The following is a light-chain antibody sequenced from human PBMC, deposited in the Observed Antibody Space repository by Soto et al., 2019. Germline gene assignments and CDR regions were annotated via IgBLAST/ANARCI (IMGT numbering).Light chain of an antibody. J-gene: IGKJ1*01. V-gene: IGKV1-5*01. CDR1: QGISRW. CDR3: QQYTTYWT. CDR2: DAS. Sequence: DIQMTQSPSTLSASLVDRVTITCRASQGISRWLAWYQQRPGKAPKLLIYDASTLHSGVSSRFSGSGAGTEFTLTISSLQPNDSATYYCQQYTTYWTFGQGIKVDIK.